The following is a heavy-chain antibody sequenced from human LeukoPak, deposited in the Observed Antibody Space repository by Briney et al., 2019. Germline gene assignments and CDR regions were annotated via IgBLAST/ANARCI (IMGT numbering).Heavy chain of an antibody. Sequence: PSETLSLTCTVSGGSISSYYWSWIRQPPGKGLEWIGYIYYSGSTNYNPSLKSRVTISVDTSKNQFSLKLSSVTAADTAEYYCARGSIVHDYGTGYYYYYMDVWGKGTTVTVSS. D-gene: IGHD4-17*01. CDR3: ARGSIVHDYGTGYYYYYMDV. V-gene: IGHV4-59*01. J-gene: IGHJ6*03. CDR2: IYYSGST. CDR1: GGSISSYY.